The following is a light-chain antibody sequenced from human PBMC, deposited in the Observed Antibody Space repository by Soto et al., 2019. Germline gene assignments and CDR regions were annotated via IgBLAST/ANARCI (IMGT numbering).Light chain of an antibody. Sequence: EIGLTQSPGTLSLYTGERATLSCRASQSVSSRSLAWYQQKPGQAPRLLIYGASSRATGIPDRFSGSGSGTEFTLTISSLQSEDFAIYYCQQYNNWPRTFGQGTKV. V-gene: IGKV3-20*01. CDR1: QSVSSRS. CDR3: QQYNNWPRT. J-gene: IGKJ1*01. CDR2: GAS.